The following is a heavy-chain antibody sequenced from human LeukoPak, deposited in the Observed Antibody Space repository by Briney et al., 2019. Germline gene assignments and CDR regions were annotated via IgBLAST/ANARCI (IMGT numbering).Heavy chain of an antibody. CDR1: GFHFANYW. CDR3: AKQSKPGGSFTPCDC. D-gene: IGHD3-10*01. CDR2: IYPGDSDT. Sequence: GAPLKISCKGSGFHFANYWIAWVRQLPGKGLEWMGVIYPGDSDTRYSPSFQGQVTISADKSISTDYLQWGGLKASDTAMYYCAKQSKPGGSFTPCDCWGQGTLVTVSS. J-gene: IGHJ4*02. V-gene: IGHV5-51*01.